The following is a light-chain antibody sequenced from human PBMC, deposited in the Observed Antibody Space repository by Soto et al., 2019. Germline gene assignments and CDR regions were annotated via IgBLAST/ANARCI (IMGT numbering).Light chain of an antibody. V-gene: IGKV1-9*01. Sequence: DLHLTQSPSLLSASVGDIVTITCRASQGISQYVAWYQQKPGKAPKLLIYAAVVLQGGIPSRFSGSGSATEFILTSSGLQTEDGATYYCQQVNYYPFTFGGGTRVEIK. J-gene: IGKJ4*01. CDR1: QGISQY. CDR3: QQVNYYPFT. CDR2: AAV.